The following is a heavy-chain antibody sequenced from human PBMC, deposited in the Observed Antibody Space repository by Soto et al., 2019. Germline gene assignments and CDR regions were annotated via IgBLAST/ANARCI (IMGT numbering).Heavy chain of an antibody. D-gene: IGHD4-17*01. CDR3: ATPKRTVTTRGYYFDS. V-gene: IGHV3-23*01. Sequence: EVQLLESGGGLVQPGGSLRLSCAASGFTFSSYAMSWVRQAPGKGLEWVSAISGSGGSTYYADSVKGRFTISRDNSQNTLDLQMNSLRAEDTAVYYCATPKRTVTTRGYYFDSWGQGTLVTVSS. J-gene: IGHJ4*02. CDR1: GFTFSSYA. CDR2: ISGSGGST.